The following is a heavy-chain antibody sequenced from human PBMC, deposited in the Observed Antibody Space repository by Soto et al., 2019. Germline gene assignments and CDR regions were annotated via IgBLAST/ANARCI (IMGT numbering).Heavy chain of an antibody. CDR1: GGSVSSGGHY. J-gene: IGHJ4*02. CDR3: ARGGSIAAAVVDY. D-gene: IGHD6-13*01. Sequence: SETLSLTCTVSGGSVSSGGHYWSWIRQPPGKGLEWIGYIYHTGSTNYNPSLNSRVTMSVDTSKNQFSLKLNSVTAADTAVYYCARGGSIAAAVVDYWGQGTLVTVSS. CDR2: IYHTGST. V-gene: IGHV4-61*08.